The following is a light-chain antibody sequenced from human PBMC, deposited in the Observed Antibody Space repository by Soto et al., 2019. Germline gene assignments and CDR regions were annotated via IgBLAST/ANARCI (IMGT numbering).Light chain of an antibody. CDR3: ETWDNYTPVV. V-gene: IGLV4-60*02. CDR1: SGQSTYI. Sequence: QAVLTQSSSASASLGSSVKLTCTLSSGQSTYIIAWHQQQPGKAPRYLMKVERSGTYNRGSGIPDRFSGSSSGADRYLTVSNLQFEDEADYYCETWDNYTPVVLGGGTKLTVL. CDR2: VERSGTY. J-gene: IGLJ2*01.